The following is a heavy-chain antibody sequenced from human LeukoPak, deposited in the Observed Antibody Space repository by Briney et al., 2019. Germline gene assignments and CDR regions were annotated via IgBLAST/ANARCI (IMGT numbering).Heavy chain of an antibody. D-gene: IGHD6-19*01. CDR1: GFTFSSYG. CDR3: AKDTAVAGISFGYYMDV. Sequence: PGGSLRLSCAASGFTFSSYGMHWVRQAPGKGLEWVAFIRYDGSNKYYADSVKGRFTISRDNSKNTLYLQMNSLRAEDTAVYYCAKDTAVAGISFGYYMDVWGKGTTVTVSS. J-gene: IGHJ6*03. V-gene: IGHV3-30*02. CDR2: IRYDGSNK.